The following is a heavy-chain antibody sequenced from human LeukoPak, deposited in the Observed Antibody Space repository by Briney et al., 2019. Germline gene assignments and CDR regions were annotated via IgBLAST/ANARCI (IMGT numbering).Heavy chain of an antibody. V-gene: IGHV3-48*01. CDR1: GLTFSSHS. D-gene: IGHD6-13*01. Sequence: SGGSLRLSCVVSGLTFSSHSMNWVRQAPGKGLEWLSHISSSGSTIYYADSVKGRFTISRDNAKNSLYLQMNSLRAEDTAVYFCASWAGTATGFSGPFDYWGQGTLVTVSS. CDR2: ISSSGSTI. J-gene: IGHJ4*02. CDR3: ASWAGTATGFSGPFDY.